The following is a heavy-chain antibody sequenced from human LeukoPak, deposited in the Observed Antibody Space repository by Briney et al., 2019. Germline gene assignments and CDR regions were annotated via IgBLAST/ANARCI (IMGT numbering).Heavy chain of an antibody. V-gene: IGHV6-1*01. CDR2: TYYRSKWYY. CDR3: ARRPIAVAGTWMVDY. J-gene: IGHJ4*02. Sequence: SQTLSLTCAISGDSVSRNSAGWSWIRQSPSRGLEWLGRTYYRSKWYYDFAPSVRNRITINPDTSKNQFSLKLSSVTAADTAVYYCARRPIAVAGTWMVDYWGQGTLVTVSS. D-gene: IGHD6-19*01. CDR1: GDSVSRNSAG.